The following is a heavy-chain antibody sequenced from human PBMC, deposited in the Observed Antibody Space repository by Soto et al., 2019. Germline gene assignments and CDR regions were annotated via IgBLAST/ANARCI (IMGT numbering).Heavy chain of an antibody. CDR3: ARTLYGDNVDY. V-gene: IGHV1-8*01. J-gene: IGHJ4*02. D-gene: IGHD4-17*01. Sequence: QVQLVQSGAEVKKPGASVKVSCKASGYTFTSYDINWVRQATGQGLEWMGWMNPNSGNTGYAQKFQGRGTMTMNISISRAYMVLSSVRAEDTAVYYCARTLYGDNVDYWGQGALGTVSS. CDR2: MNPNSGNT. CDR1: GYTFTSYD.